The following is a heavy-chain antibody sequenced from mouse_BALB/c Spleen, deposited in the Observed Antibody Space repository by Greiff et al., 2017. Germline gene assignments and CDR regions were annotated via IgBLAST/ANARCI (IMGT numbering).Heavy chain of an antibody. V-gene: IGHV2-9*02. CDR1: GFSLTSYG. CDR2: IWAGGST. D-gene: IGHD4-1*01. CDR3: ARETLGLYYFDD. J-gene: IGHJ2*01. Sequence: VKLVESGPGLVAPSQSLSITCTVSGFSLTSYGVHWVRQPPGKGLEWLGVIWAGGSTNYNSALMSRLSISKDNSKSQVFLKMNSLQTDDTAMYYCARETLGLYYFDDWGQGTTLTVSS.